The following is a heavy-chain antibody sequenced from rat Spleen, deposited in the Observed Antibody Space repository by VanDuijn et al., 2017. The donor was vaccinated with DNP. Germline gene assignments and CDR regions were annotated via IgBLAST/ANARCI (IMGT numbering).Heavy chain of an antibody. J-gene: IGHJ1*01. CDR2: INTGSENT. CDR1: GYTFTSYD. CDR3: LRDWYFDF. D-gene: IGHD1-11*01. Sequence: QVQLQQSGAELAKPGSSVKISCKASGYTFTSYDISWIRQTTGQGLEYIGYINTGSENTYYNEKFKGKATLTVDKSSSTAFMQLSSLTPEDTAVYYCLRDWYFDFWGPGTMVTVSS. V-gene: IGHV1-57*01.